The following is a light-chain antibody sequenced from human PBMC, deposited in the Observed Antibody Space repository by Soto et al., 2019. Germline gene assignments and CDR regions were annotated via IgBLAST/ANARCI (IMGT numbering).Light chain of an antibody. V-gene: IGKV1-5*01. CDR1: QSISNW. CDR3: QQSYSTLRT. CDR2: DAS. Sequence: DIQMTQSPSTLSASVGDRVTITCRASQSISNWLAWYQQRPGKAPKLLIYDASTLQSGVPSSFSGSGSGTEFTLTISSLRPDDFATYYCQQSYSTLRTFGQGTKVDIK. J-gene: IGKJ1*01.